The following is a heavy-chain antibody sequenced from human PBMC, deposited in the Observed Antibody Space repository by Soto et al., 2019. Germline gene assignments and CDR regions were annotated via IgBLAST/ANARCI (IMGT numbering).Heavy chain of an antibody. D-gene: IGHD2-2*02. V-gene: IGHV1-46*01. CDR2: INPSGGST. Sequence: ASVKVSCKASGYTFTSYGISWVRQAPGQGLEWMGIINPSGGSTSYAQKFQGRVTMTRDTSTSTVYMELNSLRSEDTAVYYCARDDTQAYYYGMDVWGQGTTVTVSS. CDR3: ARDDTQAYYYGMDV. J-gene: IGHJ6*02. CDR1: GYTFTSYG.